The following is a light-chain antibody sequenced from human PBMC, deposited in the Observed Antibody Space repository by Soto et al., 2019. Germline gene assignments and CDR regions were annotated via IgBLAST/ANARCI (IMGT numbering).Light chain of an antibody. Sequence: QSALTQPASVSGSPGQSITISCTGTSSDIGGYNYVSWYQRHPGRAPKLIIYNVNDRPPWISDRFSGSKSDNAASLTISGLQTEDEADYLCSSYTSTGPQVLFGGGTTLTVL. V-gene: IGLV2-14*03. J-gene: IGLJ2*01. CDR3: SSYTSTGPQVL. CDR1: SSDIGGYNY. CDR2: NVN.